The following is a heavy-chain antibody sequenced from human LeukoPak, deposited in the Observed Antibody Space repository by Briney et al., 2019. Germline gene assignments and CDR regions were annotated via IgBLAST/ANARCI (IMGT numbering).Heavy chain of an antibody. J-gene: IGHJ4*02. CDR2: IGTAGDT. Sequence: GGTLRLSCAASGYTFSDYDMHWVRQATGKGLEWVSAIGTAGDTYYTGSVKGRFTISRENAKNSLYLQMNSLRAGDTAVYYCARVAKERVGGVYYFDYWGQGTLVTVSS. CDR3: ARVAKERVGGVYYFDY. CDR1: GYTFSDYD. V-gene: IGHV3-13*01. D-gene: IGHD1-1*01.